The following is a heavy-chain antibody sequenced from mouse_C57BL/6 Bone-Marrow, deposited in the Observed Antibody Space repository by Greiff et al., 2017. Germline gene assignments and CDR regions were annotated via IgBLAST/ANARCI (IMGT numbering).Heavy chain of an antibody. CDR1: GYTFTNYW. D-gene: IGHD1-1*01. J-gene: IGHJ1*03. CDR3: ARYGGSSYWYCDV. Sequence: VKLMESGAELVRPGTSVKMSCTASGYTFTNYWIGWAKQRPGHGLEWIGDIYPGGGSTNYNEKFKGKATLTADKSSSTAYMQFSSLTSEDSAIYYWARYGGSSYWYCDVWGKGTTVTVSS. CDR2: IYPGGGST. V-gene: IGHV1-63*01.